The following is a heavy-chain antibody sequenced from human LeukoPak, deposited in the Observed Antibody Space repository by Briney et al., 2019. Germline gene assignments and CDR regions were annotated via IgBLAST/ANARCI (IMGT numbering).Heavy chain of an antibody. Sequence: PSETLSLTCTVSGGSISTYYWSWIRQPPGKGLEWIGYIYYSGITNYNPPLKSRATISVDTSKNQFSLKLNSVTAADTAVYYCARVSKYYYDSSGYWYYFDYWGQEPWSPSPQ. CDR2: IYYSGIT. CDR3: ARVSKYYYDSSGYWYYFDY. J-gene: IGHJ4*01. V-gene: IGHV4-59*08. D-gene: IGHD3-22*01. CDR1: GGSISTYY.